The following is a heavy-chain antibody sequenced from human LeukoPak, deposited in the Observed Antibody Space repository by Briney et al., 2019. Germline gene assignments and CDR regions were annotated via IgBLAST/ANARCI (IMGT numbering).Heavy chain of an antibody. CDR2: IYHGGTT. D-gene: IGHD3-22*01. CDR3: ATTLYYYDSVIYYPDY. Sequence: SETLSLTCTVSGSSISSGYYWGWIRQPPGKGLEWIGSIYHGGTTYYNPSLKSRVTISVDTSKNQFSLKLNSVTATDTAVYYCATTLYYYDSVIYYPDYWGQGTLVTVSS. J-gene: IGHJ4*02. CDR1: GSSISSGYY. V-gene: IGHV4-38-2*02.